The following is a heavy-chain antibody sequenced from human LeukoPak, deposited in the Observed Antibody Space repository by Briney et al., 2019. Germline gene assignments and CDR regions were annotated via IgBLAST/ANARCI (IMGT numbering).Heavy chain of an antibody. Sequence: GGSLRLFCAASGFTFSSYVMNWVRQAPGKGLEWVSYISTTTSTIYYADSVKGRFTISRDNAKNSLYLQMNSLRDEDTAMYYCARNHFEDYWGQGTLVTVSS. V-gene: IGHV3-48*02. J-gene: IGHJ4*02. CDR3: ARNHFEDY. D-gene: IGHD3-9*01. CDR1: GFTFSSYV. CDR2: ISTTTSTI.